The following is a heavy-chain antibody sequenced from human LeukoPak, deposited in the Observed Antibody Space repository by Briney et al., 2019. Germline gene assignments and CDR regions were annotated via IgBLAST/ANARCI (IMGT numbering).Heavy chain of an antibody. CDR1: GFTFSSYA. CDR2: ISYDGTNK. V-gene: IGHV3-30*04. J-gene: IGHJ4*02. Sequence: GGPLLLSCAASGFTFSSYAMHWGRRAPGKGGGWVAVISYDGTNKYYKDSVKGRFTISRENSKNTLYLQMNSLSAKDTAVYFYASVHGSGGGYFDYWGQGTLVTVSS. D-gene: IGHD3-16*01. CDR3: ASVHGSGGGYFDY.